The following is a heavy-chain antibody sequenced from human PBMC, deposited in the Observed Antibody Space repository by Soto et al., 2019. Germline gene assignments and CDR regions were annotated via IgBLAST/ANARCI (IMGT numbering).Heavy chain of an antibody. CDR1: GFTFSGYG. J-gene: IGHJ4*02. CDR3: ARDGVGTTTYFGYFDY. CDR2: TRHDGSNT. V-gene: IGHV3-33*01. D-gene: IGHD1-26*01. Sequence: QVQLVESGGGVVQPGRSLRLSCAASGFTFSGYGMHWVRQAPGKGLEWVAVTRHDGSNTYYADSVRGRFTISRDNSNKMLYVQMNSLRAEDTAVYYCARDGVGTTTYFGYFDYWGQGTLVTVSS.